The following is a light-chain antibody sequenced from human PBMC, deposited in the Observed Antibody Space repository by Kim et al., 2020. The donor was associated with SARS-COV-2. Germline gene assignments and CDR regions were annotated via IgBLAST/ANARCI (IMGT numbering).Light chain of an antibody. J-gene: IGKJ1*01. CDR2: DAS. CDR3: QKYDSVPWT. V-gene: IGKV1-27*01. CDR1: QGISNY. Sequence: DIQMTQSPSSLSASVGDRVTITCRATQGISNYLAWYQQKPGKVPKLLIYDASALQSGVPSRFSGIGSGTDFTLTISSLQPEDVATYYCQKYDSVPWTFGQGTKVDIK.